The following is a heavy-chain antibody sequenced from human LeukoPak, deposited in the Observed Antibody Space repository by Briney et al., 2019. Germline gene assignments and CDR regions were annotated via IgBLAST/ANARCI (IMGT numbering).Heavy chain of an antibody. CDR1: DFTVSSNY. D-gene: IGHD4-17*01. J-gene: IGHJ2*01. CDR2: IYSGGSI. Sequence: GGSLRLSCAASDFTVSSNYMSWVRQAPGKGLEWVSLIYSGGSIYYADSVKGRFTISRDNSKNMVYFQMNSLRAEDTAVYYCARAFYGDYTGPWYFDLWGRGTLVTVSS. V-gene: IGHV3-53*01. CDR3: ARAFYGDYTGPWYFDL.